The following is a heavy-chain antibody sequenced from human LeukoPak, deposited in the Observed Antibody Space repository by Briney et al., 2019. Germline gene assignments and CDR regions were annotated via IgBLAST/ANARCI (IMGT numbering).Heavy chain of an antibody. CDR3: AKGVVVPAASDY. V-gene: IGHV3-23*01. J-gene: IGHJ4*02. CDR1: GFTLSSYA. D-gene: IGHD2-2*01. Sequence: PGGSLRLSCAASGFTLSSYAMSWVRQAPGKGLEWVSAISGSGGSTYYADSVKGRFTISRDNSKNTLYLQMNSLSAEDTAVYYCAKGVVVPAASDYWGQGTLVTVSS. CDR2: ISGSGGST.